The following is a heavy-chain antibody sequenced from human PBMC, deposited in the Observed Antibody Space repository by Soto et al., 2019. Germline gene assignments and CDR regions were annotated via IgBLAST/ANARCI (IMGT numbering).Heavy chain of an antibody. J-gene: IGHJ3*02. CDR3: ARGGSAVANDAFDI. V-gene: IGHV1-2*04. Sequence: SVKVSCKASGYTFTGYYMHWVRQAPGQGLEWMGWINPNSGGTNYAQKFQGWVTMTRDTSISTAYMELSRLRSDDTAVYYCARGGSAVANDAFDIWGQGTMVTVS. D-gene: IGHD6-19*01. CDR1: GYTFTGYY. CDR2: INPNSGGT.